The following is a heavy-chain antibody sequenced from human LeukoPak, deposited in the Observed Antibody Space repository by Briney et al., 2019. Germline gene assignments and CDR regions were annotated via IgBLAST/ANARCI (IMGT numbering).Heavy chain of an antibody. J-gene: IGHJ6*02. CDR1: GYTFTSYG. D-gene: IGHD3-9*01. CDR3: ARDYDILTGYYTYGMDV. CDR2: ISAYNGNT. V-gene: IGHV1-18*01. Sequence: ASVTVSCKASGYTFTSYGISWVRQAPGQGLEWMGWISAYNGNTNYAQKLQGRVTMTTDTSTSTAYMELRSLRSDDTAVYYCARDYDILTGYYTYGMDVWGQGTTVTVSS.